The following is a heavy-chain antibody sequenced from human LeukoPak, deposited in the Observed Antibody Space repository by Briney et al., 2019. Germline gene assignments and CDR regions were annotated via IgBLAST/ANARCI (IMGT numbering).Heavy chain of an antibody. CDR3: ARDIGYCSSTSCSKDAFDI. V-gene: IGHV1-2*02. CDR1: GYTFTGYY. D-gene: IGHD2-2*01. J-gene: IGHJ3*02. Sequence: ASVKVSCKASGYTFTGYYMHWVRQAPGQGLEWMGWINPNSGGTNYAQKFQGRVTMTRDTSISTAYMELSRLRSDDTAVYYCARDIGYCSSTSCSKDAFDIWGQGTMVTVSS. CDR2: INPNSGGT.